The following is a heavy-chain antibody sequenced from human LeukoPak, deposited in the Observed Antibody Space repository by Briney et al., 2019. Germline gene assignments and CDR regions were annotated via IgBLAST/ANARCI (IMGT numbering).Heavy chain of an antibody. J-gene: IGHJ6*03. D-gene: IGHD6-6*01. V-gene: IGHV4-34*01. CDR1: GESFSGYY. Sequence: SETLSLTCAVYGESFSGYYWSWIRQPPGKGLEWIGEINHSGSTNYNPSLKSRVTISVDTSKNQFSLKLSSVTAADTAVYYGARGIAAHGGYYYYYYYMDVWGKGTTDTVSS. CDR2: INHSGST. CDR3: ARGIAAHGGYYYYYYYMDV.